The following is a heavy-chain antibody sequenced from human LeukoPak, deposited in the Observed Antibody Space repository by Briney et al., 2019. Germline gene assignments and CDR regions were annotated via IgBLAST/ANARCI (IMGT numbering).Heavy chain of an antibody. J-gene: IGHJ4*02. CDR2: ISGSGGNT. Sequence: GGSLRPSCAASGFTFSSYAMSWVRQAPGKGLEWVSGISGSGGNTYYADSVKGRFTISRDNSKTTLYLQMNSLRAEDTAVYYCAKMPVSYSSGWSNFDYWGQGTLVTVSS. D-gene: IGHD6-19*01. CDR3: AKMPVSYSSGWSNFDY. V-gene: IGHV3-23*01. CDR1: GFTFSSYA.